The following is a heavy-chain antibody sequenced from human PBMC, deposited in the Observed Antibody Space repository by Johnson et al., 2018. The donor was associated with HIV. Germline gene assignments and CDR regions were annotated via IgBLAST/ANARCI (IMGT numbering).Heavy chain of an antibody. CDR1: GFTFTSYA. J-gene: IGHJ3*02. Sequence: QVQLVESGGGLVQPGGSLRLSCAASGFTFTSYAMHWVRQAPGKGLEWVAVVSYDGSTKYYADSLYVQMNSLRPEDTAVYYCAKSSSATYYGDAFDMWGQGTMVTVSS. CDR3: AKSSSATYYGDAFDM. V-gene: IGHV3-30*04. CDR2: VSYDGSTK. D-gene: IGHD3-10*01.